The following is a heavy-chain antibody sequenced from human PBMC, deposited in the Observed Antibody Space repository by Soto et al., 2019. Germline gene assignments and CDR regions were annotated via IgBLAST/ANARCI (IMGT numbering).Heavy chain of an antibody. CDR2: IYYSGST. CDR3: ARVGSNYYDSSPWFDP. CDR1: GGSISSGGYY. D-gene: IGHD3-22*01. Sequence: QVQLQESGPGLVKPSQTLSLTCTVSGGSISSGGYYWSWIRQHPGKGLEWIGYIYYSGSTYYNPSLKSRVTISVDTSKNQFSLKLSSVTAADTAVYYCARVGSNYYDSSPWFDPWGQGTLVTVSS. V-gene: IGHV4-31*03. J-gene: IGHJ5*02.